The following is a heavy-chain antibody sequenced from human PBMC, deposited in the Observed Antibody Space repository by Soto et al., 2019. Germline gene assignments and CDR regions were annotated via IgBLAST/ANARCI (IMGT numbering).Heavy chain of an antibody. D-gene: IGHD5-18*01. J-gene: IGHJ2*01. CDR1: GVSISPYY. Sequence: QVQLQESGPGLVKTSETLSLTCTVSGVSISPYYWTWIRQPAGKGLEWIGHLYSSGRATYNPSLKNRVTMSVFMDHSSLTLKSVPAADTAVYDCARHFAVNTALDYYYFALWGRGALVTVSS. V-gene: IGHV4-4*07. CDR3: ARHFAVNTALDYYYFAL. CDR2: LYSSGRA.